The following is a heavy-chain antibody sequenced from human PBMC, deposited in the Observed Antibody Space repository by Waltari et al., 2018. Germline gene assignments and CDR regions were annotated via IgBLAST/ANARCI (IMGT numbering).Heavy chain of an antibody. CDR3: ARLMEGHCSGGSCPRAFDI. Sequence: EVQLVQSGAEVKKPGESLKISCKGSGYRFTSYWIGWVRQMPGKGLEWMGIIYPGDSDTRYSPSFQGQVTISADKSISTAYLQWSSLKASDTAMYYCARLMEGHCSGGSCPRAFDIWGQGTMVTVSS. CDR2: IYPGDSDT. V-gene: IGHV5-51*03. J-gene: IGHJ3*02. CDR1: GYRFTSYW. D-gene: IGHD2-15*01.